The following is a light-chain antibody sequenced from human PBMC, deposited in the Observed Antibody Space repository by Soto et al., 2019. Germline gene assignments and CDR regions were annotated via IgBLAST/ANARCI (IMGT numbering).Light chain of an antibody. J-gene: IGKJ1*01. CDR1: QGISSW. CDR2: AAS. V-gene: IGKV1-12*01. Sequence: DIQMTQSPSSVSASVGDRVTITFRASQGISSWLAWYQQKPGKAPKLLIYAASSLQSGVSSRFSGSGSGTDFTLTISSLQPEDFATYYCLLDFRYFWAFGQGNKVDIK. CDR3: LLDFRYFWA.